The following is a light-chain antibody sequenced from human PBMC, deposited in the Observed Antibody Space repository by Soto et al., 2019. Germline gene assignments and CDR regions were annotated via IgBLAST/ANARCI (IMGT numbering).Light chain of an antibody. J-gene: IGLJ1*01. Sequence: QSALTQPPSASGSPGQSVTISCTGTSSDVGDYNYVSWYQQHPGKALKLMIYEVSKRPSGVPDRFSGSKSGNTASLTVSGLQAEDEADYYCSSYAGSLYVFGTGTKLTVL. V-gene: IGLV2-8*01. CDR3: SSYAGSLYV. CDR1: SSDVGDYNY. CDR2: EVS.